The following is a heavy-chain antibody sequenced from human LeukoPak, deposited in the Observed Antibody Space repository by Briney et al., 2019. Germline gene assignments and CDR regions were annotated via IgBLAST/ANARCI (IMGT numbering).Heavy chain of an antibody. CDR1: GFTVSSNY. CDR3: ARGSAPYSSSWPGEYYFDY. J-gene: IGHJ4*02. V-gene: IGHV3-66*01. CDR2: IYSGGST. Sequence: GGSLRLSCAASGFTVSSNYMSWVRQAPGKGLEWASVIYSGGSTYYADSVKGRFTISRDNSKNTLYLQMNSLRAEDTAVYYCARGSAPYSSSWPGEYYFDYWGQGTLVTVSS. D-gene: IGHD6-13*01.